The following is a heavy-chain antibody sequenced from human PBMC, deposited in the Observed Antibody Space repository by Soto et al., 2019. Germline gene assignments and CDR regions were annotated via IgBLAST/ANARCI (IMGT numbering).Heavy chain of an antibody. D-gene: IGHD3-10*01. CDR3: ARDDYFYGSGSSYFY. Sequence: GGSLRLSCAASGFTFSDYYMSWIRQAPGKGLEWVSSISSSGSTMYSADSVKGRFTISRDNAKNSLYLQMNSLRAEDTAVYYCARDDYFYGSGSSYFYWGQGTLVTVSS. CDR2: ISSSGSTM. J-gene: IGHJ4*02. CDR1: GFTFSDYY. V-gene: IGHV3-11*01.